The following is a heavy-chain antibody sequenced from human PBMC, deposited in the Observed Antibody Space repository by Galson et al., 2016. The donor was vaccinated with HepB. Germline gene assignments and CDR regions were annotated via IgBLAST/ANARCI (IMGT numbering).Heavy chain of an antibody. V-gene: IGHV3-33*01. CDR1: GFTFSSYG. CDR3: ARDPQYQLTNYYYYGMDV. Sequence: SLRLSCASSGFTFSSYGMHWVRQAPGKGLEWVAIIWYDGSDKYYADSVKGRFTISRDNSKNTLYLHMNSLRAEDTAVYYCARDPQYQLTNYYYYGMDVWGQGTTVT. D-gene: IGHD2-2*01. J-gene: IGHJ6*02. CDR2: IWYDGSDK.